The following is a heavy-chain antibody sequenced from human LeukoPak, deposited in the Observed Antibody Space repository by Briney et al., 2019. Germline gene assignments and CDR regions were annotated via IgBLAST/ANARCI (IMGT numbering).Heavy chain of an antibody. V-gene: IGHV1-69*05. D-gene: IGHD6-13*01. J-gene: IGHJ4*02. CDR3: AKSLRGSWPLDF. CDR1: GGTFSSYA. Sequence: GASVKVSCKASGGTFSSYAISWVRQAPGQGLEWMGGIIPIFGTANYAQKFQGRVTITTDESTSTAYMELSSLRSEDTALYYCAKSLRGSWPLDFWGQGTLVTVS. CDR2: IIPIFGTA.